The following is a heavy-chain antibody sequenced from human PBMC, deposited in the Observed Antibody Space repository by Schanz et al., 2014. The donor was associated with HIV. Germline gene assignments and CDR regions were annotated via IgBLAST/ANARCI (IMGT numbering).Heavy chain of an antibody. V-gene: IGHV4-34*01. CDR3: GRVSGYYGMDV. J-gene: IGHJ6*02. Sequence: TWIRQSPGKGLEWIGEINHSESTNYNPSLKRRVTLSVDTSKNQFSLKLSSVTAADTAVYYCGRVSGYYGMDVWGQGTAVTVSS. D-gene: IGHD6-25*01. CDR2: INHSEST.